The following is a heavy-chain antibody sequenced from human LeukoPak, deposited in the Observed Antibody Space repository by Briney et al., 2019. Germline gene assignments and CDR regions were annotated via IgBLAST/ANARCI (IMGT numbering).Heavy chain of an antibody. D-gene: IGHD6-6*01. CDR1: GFTFDDYA. J-gene: IGHJ4*02. CDR2: ISWDGGST. V-gene: IGHV3-43D*03. Sequence: GGSLRLSCAASGFTFDDYAMHWVRQAPGKGLEWVSLISWDGGSTYYADSVKGRFTISRDNSKNTLYLQMNSLRAEDTAVYYCAKDHWGYSSSSSVDYWGQGTLGTVSA. CDR3: AKDHWGYSSSSSVDY.